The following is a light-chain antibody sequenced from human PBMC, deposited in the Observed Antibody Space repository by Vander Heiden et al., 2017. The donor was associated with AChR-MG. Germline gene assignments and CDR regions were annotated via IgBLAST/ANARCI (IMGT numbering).Light chain of an antibody. CDR1: NIGSKS. J-gene: IGLJ2*01. V-gene: IGLV3-21*03. Sequence: SCVLTQPPSVSVAPGKTARITCGGNNIGSKSVHWYQQKPGQAPVVVVYDDSDRPAGIPERFSGSNSGNTATLTISRVEAGDEADYYCQVWDTSGDHVVFGGGTKLTVL. CDR2: DDS. CDR3: QVWDTSGDHVV.